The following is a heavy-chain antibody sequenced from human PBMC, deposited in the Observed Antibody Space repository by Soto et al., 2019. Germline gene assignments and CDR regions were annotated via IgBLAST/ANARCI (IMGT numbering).Heavy chain of an antibody. CDR3: ARGRIGRGYCSGGSCYSVAFDI. CDR1: GYTFTSYD. D-gene: IGHD2-15*01. J-gene: IGHJ3*02. V-gene: IGHV1-8*01. Sequence: QVQLVQSGAEVKKPGASVKVSCKASGYTFTSYDINWVRQATGQGLEWMGWMHPNSGNTGYAQEFQGRVTMTRNTSISTAYMELSSLRSEDTAVYYCARGRIGRGYCSGGSCYSVAFDIWGQGTMVTVSS. CDR2: MHPNSGNT.